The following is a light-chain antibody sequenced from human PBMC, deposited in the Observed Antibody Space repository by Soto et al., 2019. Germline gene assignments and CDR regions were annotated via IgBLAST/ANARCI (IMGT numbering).Light chain of an antibody. Sequence: EIVMTQSPATLSVSPGERATLSCRASQSVRGNLAWYQQKPGQSPRLPIYGASSRATGIPARFSGSGSGTEFTLTISSLQSEDFAVYYCQQRSNWPPITFGQGTRLEIK. CDR2: GAS. V-gene: IGKV3-15*01. CDR1: QSVRGN. CDR3: QQRSNWPPIT. J-gene: IGKJ5*01.